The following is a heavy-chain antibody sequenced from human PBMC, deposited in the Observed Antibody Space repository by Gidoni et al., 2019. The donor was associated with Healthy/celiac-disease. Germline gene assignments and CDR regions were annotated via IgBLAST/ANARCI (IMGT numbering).Heavy chain of an antibody. J-gene: IGHJ4*02. CDR1: GGSISRRSYY. CDR3: ARQSFYCSGGSCYLDHFDY. V-gene: IGHV4-39*01. Sequence: QLQLQESGPGLVKPSETLSLTCTVSGGSISRRSYYWGWIRQPPGKGLEWIGSIYYSGSTYYNPSLKSRVTISVDTSKNQFSLKLSSVTAADTAVYYCARQSFYCSGGSCYLDHFDYWGQGTLVTVSS. D-gene: IGHD2-15*01. CDR2: IYYSGST.